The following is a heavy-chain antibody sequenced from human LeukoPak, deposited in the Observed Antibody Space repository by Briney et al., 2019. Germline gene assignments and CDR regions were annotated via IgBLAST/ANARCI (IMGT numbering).Heavy chain of an antibody. V-gene: IGHV4-30-4*01. Sequence: SETLSLTCTVSGGSISSGDYYWSWIRQPPGKGLEWIGYIYYSGSTYYNPSLKSRVTISVDTSKNQFSLKLSSVTAADTAVYYCARGLYDTLPYYFDYWGQGTLVTVSS. CDR1: GGSISSGDYY. CDR3: ARGLYDTLPYYFDY. CDR2: IYYSGST. D-gene: IGHD3-22*01. J-gene: IGHJ4*02.